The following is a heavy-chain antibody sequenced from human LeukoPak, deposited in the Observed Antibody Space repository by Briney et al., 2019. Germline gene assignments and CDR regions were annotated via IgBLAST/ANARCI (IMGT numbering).Heavy chain of an antibody. J-gene: IGHJ6*02. D-gene: IGHD5-24*01. CDR3: ARRVVEMATINYYGVDV. Sequence: SVKVSCKASGGTFSSYAISWVRQAPGQGLEWMGRIIPILGIANYAQKFQGRVTITADKSTSTAYMELSSLRSEDTAVYYCARRVVEMATINYYGVDVWGHGTRLTVSS. V-gene: IGHV1-69*04. CDR1: GGTFSSYA. CDR2: IIPILGIA.